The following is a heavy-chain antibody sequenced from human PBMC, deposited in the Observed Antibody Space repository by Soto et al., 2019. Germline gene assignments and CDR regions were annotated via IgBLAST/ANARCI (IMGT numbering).Heavy chain of an antibody. V-gene: IGHV4-34*01. CDR3: ARATACSSTNCYARGNGRRYFDL. D-gene: IGHD2-2*01. CDR1: GGSFSGYY. J-gene: IGHJ2*01. Sequence: QVQLQQWGAGLLKPSETLSLTCAVYGGSFSGYYWSWIRQPPGKGLEWIGEINHSGSTNYNPSLKSRVTISVDTSKNQFSLKLSSVTAADTAVYYCARATACSSTNCYARGNGRRYFDLWGRGTLVTVSS. CDR2: INHSGST.